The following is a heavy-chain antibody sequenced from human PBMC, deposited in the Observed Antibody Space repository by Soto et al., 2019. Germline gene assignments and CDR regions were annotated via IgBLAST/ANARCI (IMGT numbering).Heavy chain of an antibody. CDR1: GFNFIIYS. CDR2: LSATTGNT. J-gene: IGHJ4*02. CDR3: AIDSDGGY. D-gene: IGHD2-15*01. V-gene: IGHV3-23*01. Sequence: EVRLSESGGGLVQPGASLRLSCAASGFNFIIYSMIWVRQAPGKGLEWVSGLSATTGNTYYTNSVKGRFTISRDNFDNTLFLQMNNLRDEDTALYYCAIDSDGGYWGQGTLVTVSS.